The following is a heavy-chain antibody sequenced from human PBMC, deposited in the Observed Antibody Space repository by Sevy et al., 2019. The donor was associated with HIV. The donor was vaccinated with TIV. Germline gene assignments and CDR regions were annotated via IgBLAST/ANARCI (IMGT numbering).Heavy chain of an antibody. D-gene: IGHD5-18*01. Sequence: GGSLRLSCVASEFTFSNYWMSWVRQAPGKGLEWVASIKQDGSEKNYVRSVKGRFTITRNNAKNSLYLQMNSLRDEDTAIYYCAGGYSYGSTSSYYYYGMVVWGQGTTVTVSS. V-gene: IGHV3-7*01. CDR2: IKQDGSEK. CDR1: EFTFSNYW. CDR3: AGGYSYGSTSSYYYYGMVV. J-gene: IGHJ6*02.